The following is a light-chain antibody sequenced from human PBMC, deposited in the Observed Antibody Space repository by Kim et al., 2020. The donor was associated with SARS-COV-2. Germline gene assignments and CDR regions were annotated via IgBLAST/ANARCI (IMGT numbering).Light chain of an antibody. CDR2: EDD. CDR3: QSYNRDNVL. V-gene: IGLV6-57*03. Sequence: GKTGTISCTRSSGSIDDNSVQWYQQRPGGVPTTVIYEDDQRPSGVSDRFSGSIDNSSNSASLTISGLRTEDEADYYCQSYNRDNVLFGGGTQLTVL. J-gene: IGLJ2*01. CDR1: SGSIDDNS.